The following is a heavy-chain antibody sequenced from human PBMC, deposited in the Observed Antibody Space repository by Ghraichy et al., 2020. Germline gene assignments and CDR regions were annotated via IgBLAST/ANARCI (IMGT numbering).Heavy chain of an antibody. Sequence: GESLNISCAASGFTFSTYAMSWVRQASGKGLEWVSAISGNGGSTYYADSVQGRFTISRDNSKNTLYLQMNSLRAEDTAVYYCAKYAYYYCGGDCYCDYWGQGTLVTVSS. CDR2: ISGNGGST. J-gene: IGHJ4*02. CDR3: AKYAYYYCGGDCYCDY. CDR1: GFTFSTYA. V-gene: IGHV3-23*01. D-gene: IGHD2-21*01.